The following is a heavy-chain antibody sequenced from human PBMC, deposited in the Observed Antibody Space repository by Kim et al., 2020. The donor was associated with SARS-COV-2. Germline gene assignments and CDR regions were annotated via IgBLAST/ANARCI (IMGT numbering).Heavy chain of an antibody. CDR3: ARHDYGDHEGY. J-gene: IGHJ4*02. V-gene: IGHV4-39*01. D-gene: IGHD4-17*01. Sequence: TYYNPSLKSRVTISVDTSKNQFSLKLSSVTAADTAVYYCARHDYGDHEGYWGQGTLVTVSS. CDR2: T.